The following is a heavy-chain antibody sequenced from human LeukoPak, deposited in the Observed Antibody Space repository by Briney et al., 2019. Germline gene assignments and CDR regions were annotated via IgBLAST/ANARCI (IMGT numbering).Heavy chain of an antibody. Sequence: PSETLSLTCTVSGGSISSYYWSWIRQPPGKGLEWIGYIYHSGSTNYNPSLKSRVTISVDTSKNQFSLKLSSVTAADTAVYYCARTYYYDSSGYYYPNWFDPWGQGTLVTVSS. J-gene: IGHJ5*02. CDR2: IYHSGST. CDR3: ARTYYYDSSGYYYPNWFDP. D-gene: IGHD3-22*01. V-gene: IGHV4-59*01. CDR1: GGSISSYY.